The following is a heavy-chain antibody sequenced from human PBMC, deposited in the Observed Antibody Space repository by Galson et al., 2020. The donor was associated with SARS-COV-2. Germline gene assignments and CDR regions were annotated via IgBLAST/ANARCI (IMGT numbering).Heavy chain of an antibody. Sequence: SETLSLTCAVSGYSISSGYYWGWIRQPPGKGLEWIGSIYHSGSTYYNPSLKSRVTISVDTSKNQFSLKLSSVTAADTAVYYCARHPTYIAVDSRHAFDIWGQGTMVTVSS. V-gene: IGHV4-38-2*01. D-gene: IGHD6-19*01. J-gene: IGHJ3*02. CDR1: GYSISSGYY. CDR2: IYHSGST. CDR3: ARHPTYIAVDSRHAFDI.